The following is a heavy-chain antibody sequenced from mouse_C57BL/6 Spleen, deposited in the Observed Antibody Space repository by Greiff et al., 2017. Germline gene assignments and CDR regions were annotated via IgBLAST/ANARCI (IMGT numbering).Heavy chain of an antibody. CDR2: IYPRDGST. CDR1: GYTFTSYD. V-gene: IGHV1-85*01. CDR3: ASIYYGTWFAY. Sequence: VQLQQSGPELVKPGASVKLSCKASGYTFTSYDINWVKQRPGQGLEWIGWIYPRDGSTKYNEKFKGKATLTVDTSSSTAYMELHSLTSEDSAVYFCASIYYGTWFAYWGQGTLVTVSA. D-gene: IGHD2-1*01. J-gene: IGHJ3*01.